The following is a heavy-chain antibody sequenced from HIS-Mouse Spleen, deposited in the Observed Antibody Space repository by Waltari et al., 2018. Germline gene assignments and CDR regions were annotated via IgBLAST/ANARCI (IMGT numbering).Heavy chain of an antibody. V-gene: IGHV4-39*07. D-gene: IGHD7-27*01. Sequence: QLQLQESGPGLVKPSETLSLTCTVSGGSISSSSYYWGWIRQPPGKGLEWIGSIYYSGSTYYNPSLKSRVTISVDTSKNQFSLKLSSVTAADTAVYYCARDGRLGIGDAFDIWGQGTMVTVSS. CDR3: ARDGRLGIGDAFDI. J-gene: IGHJ3*02. CDR2: IYYSGST. CDR1: GGSISSSSYY.